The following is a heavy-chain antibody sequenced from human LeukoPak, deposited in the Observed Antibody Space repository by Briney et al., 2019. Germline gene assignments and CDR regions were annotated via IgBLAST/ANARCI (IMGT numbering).Heavy chain of an antibody. Sequence: GESLKISCKGSGYSFTSYWIGWVRQLPGKGLEWMGIIYPGDSDTRYSPSFQGQVTISADKSISTAYLQWSSLKASDTAMYYCARTYDSSGYDGTGAFDIWGQGTMVTVSS. D-gene: IGHD3-22*01. CDR2: IYPGDSDT. V-gene: IGHV5-51*01. CDR3: ARTYDSSGYDGTGAFDI. CDR1: GYSFTSYW. J-gene: IGHJ3*02.